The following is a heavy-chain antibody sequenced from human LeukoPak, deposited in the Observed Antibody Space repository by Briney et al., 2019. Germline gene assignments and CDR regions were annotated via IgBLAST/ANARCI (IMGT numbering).Heavy chain of an antibody. V-gene: IGHV3-21*01. D-gene: IGHD3-22*01. CDR3: ARDRITMILEEYYGMDV. CDR2: ISSSSSYI. J-gene: IGHJ6*02. Sequence: GGSLRLSCAASGFTFSSYSMNWVRQAPGKGLEWVSSISSSSSYIYYADSVKGRFTISRDNAKNSLYLQMNRLRAEDTAVYYCARDRITMILEEYYGMDVWGQGTTVTVSS. CDR1: GFTFSSYS.